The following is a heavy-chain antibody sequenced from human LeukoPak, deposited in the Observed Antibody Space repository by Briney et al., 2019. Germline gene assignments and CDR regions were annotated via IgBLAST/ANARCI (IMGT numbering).Heavy chain of an antibody. J-gene: IGHJ5*02. CDR3: AREFYYYGSGSYRRWFDP. CDR2: IHTTGST. CDR1: GDSLSSSY. V-gene: IGHV4-4*07. Sequence: PSETLSLTCTVSGDSLSSSYWSWVRQPAGKGLEWIGRIHTTGSTNYNPSLKSRVTMSVDTSKNQFSLKLSSVTAADTAVYYCAREFYYYGSGSYRRWFDPWGQGTLVTVSS. D-gene: IGHD3-10*01.